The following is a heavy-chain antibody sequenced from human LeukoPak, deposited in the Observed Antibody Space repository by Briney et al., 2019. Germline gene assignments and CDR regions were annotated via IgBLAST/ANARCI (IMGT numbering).Heavy chain of an antibody. CDR2: IGSGGGSI. CDR1: GFTFSSHS. D-gene: IGHD2-2*01. J-gene: IGHJ3*02. Sequence: GGSLTLSCSASGFTFSSHSIDWVRQAPGRGLEWVSFIGSGGGSISYADSVKGRFTISRENAKNSLYLQMSSLRAEDTAVYYCGRACSSSTCGTRAGVYAVDIWGLGTRVTVSS. V-gene: IGHV3-21*01. CDR3: GRACSSSTCGTRAGVYAVDI.